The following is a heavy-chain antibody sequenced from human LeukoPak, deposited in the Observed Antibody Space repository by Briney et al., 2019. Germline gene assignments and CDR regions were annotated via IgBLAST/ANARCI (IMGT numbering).Heavy chain of an antibody. V-gene: IGHV1-18*01. Sequence: ASVKVSCKASGYTFTTYAITWVRQAPGQGLEWMGWISAYNGNTNYAQKLQGRVTMTTDTSTSTAYMELRSLKSDDTAVYCARSPRDSSGYYYVGALDFWGQGTMVTVSS. CDR3: ARSPRDSSGYYYVGALDF. CDR1: GYTFTTYA. CDR2: ISAYNGNT. J-gene: IGHJ3*01. D-gene: IGHD3-22*01.